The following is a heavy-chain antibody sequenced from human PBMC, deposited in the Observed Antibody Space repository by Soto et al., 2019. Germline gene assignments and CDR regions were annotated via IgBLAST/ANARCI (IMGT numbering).Heavy chain of an antibody. CDR2: ISHSGTS. V-gene: IGHV4-59*08. Sequence: SETLSLTCTVSGGSMNGFYWTWVRQAPGKGLESIGHISHSGTSNYNPSLMSRITISVDTSKNQFSLKLSSVTAADTAVYYCARHATTVTPEYYYYYYMDVWGKGTTVTVSS. J-gene: IGHJ6*03. CDR3: ARHATTVTPEYYYYYYMDV. CDR1: GGSMNGFY. D-gene: IGHD4-4*01.